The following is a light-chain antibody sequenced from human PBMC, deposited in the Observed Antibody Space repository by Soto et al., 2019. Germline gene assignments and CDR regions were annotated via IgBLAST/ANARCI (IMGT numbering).Light chain of an antibody. V-gene: IGKV3-11*01. CDR3: QQRSNWPLTWT. Sequence: EIVLTQSPATLSLSPGERANLSCRASQSVSSYLAWYQQKPGQAPRLLIYDASNRATGIPARFSGSGSGTDFTLTISSLEPEDFAVYYCQQRSNWPLTWTFG. J-gene: IGKJ1*01. CDR1: QSVSSY. CDR2: DAS.